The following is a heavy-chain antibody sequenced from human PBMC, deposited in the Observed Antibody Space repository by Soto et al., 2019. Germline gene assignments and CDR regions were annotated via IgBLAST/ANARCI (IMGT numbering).Heavy chain of an antibody. CDR3: ARGWREEGNGMDV. V-gene: IGHV4-30-4*01. D-gene: IGHD2-15*01. CDR2: IYYSGST. CDR1: GGSISSGDYY. J-gene: IGHJ6*02. Sequence: SETLSLTCTVSGGSISSGDYYWSWIRQPPGKGPEWIGYIYYSGSTYYNPSLKSRVTISVDTSKNQFSLKLSSVTAADTAVYYCARGWREEGNGMDVWGQGTTVTV.